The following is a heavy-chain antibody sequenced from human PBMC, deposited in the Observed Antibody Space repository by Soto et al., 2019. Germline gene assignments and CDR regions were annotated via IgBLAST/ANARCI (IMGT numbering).Heavy chain of an antibody. CDR2: IIPIFGTA. CDR1: GGTFSSYA. D-gene: IGHD3-22*01. J-gene: IGHJ5*02. Sequence: QVQLVQSGAEVKKPGSSVKVSCKASGGTFSSYAITWVRQAPGQGLEWMGGIIPIFGTANYAQKFQGRVTITADESPSTAYMELSSLRSEATAVYYCARDRGPRSGYYPYWVDPWGQGTLVTVSS. V-gene: IGHV1-69*12. CDR3: ARDRGPRSGYYPYWVDP.